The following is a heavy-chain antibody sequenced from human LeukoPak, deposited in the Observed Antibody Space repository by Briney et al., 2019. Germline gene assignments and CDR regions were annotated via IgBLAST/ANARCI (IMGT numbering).Heavy chain of an antibody. CDR3: ARSSYYGSGSRNYFDY. Sequence: PSGTLSLTCAVSGGSISSSDWWSWVRQPPGKGLEWIGEIYHSGSTSYNPSLKSRVTISVDKSKNQFSLKLSSVTAADTAVYYCARSSYYGSGSRNYFDYWGQGTLVTVSS. J-gene: IGHJ4*02. CDR2: IYHSGST. CDR1: GGSISSSDW. V-gene: IGHV4-4*02. D-gene: IGHD3-10*01.